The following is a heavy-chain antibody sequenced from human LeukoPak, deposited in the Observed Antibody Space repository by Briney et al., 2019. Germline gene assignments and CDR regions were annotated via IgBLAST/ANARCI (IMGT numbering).Heavy chain of an antibody. V-gene: IGHV1-46*01. D-gene: IGHD3-22*01. CDR3: AREIAYDSSGYYGEWGLDY. CDR2: INPSGGST. CDR1: VYTFTSYY. Sequence: ASVKVSCKASVYTFTSYYMHWVRQAPGQGLEWMGIINPSGGSTSYAQKFQGRVTMTRDTSTSTVYMELSSLRSEDTAVYYCAREIAYDSSGYYGEWGLDYWGQGTLVTVSS. J-gene: IGHJ4*02.